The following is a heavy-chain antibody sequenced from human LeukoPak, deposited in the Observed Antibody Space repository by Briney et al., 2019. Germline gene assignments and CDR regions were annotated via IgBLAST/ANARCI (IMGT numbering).Heavy chain of an antibody. CDR1: GFTVSSNY. D-gene: IGHD3-10*01. V-gene: IGHV3-66*01. J-gene: IGHJ4*02. CDR2: IYSGGST. CDR3: ARDRNYYGSGSYYGLDY. Sequence: PGGSLRLSCAVSGFTVSSNYMSWVRRAPGKGLEWVSVIYSGGSTYYADSVKGRFTISRDNSKNTLYLQMNSLRAEDTAVYYCARDRNYYGSGSYYGLDYWGQGTLVTVSS.